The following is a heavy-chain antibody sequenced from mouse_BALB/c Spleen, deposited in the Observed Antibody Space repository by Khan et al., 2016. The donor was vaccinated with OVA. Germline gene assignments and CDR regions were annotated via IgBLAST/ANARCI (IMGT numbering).Heavy chain of an antibody. CDR1: GYTFTSYD. Sequence: VQLQQSGAELVKPGASVKLSCKASGYTFTSYDMNWVRQRPEQGLEWIGWIFPGDGSTKFNEKLKGKATLTTDKSSSTAYMQISRLTSEDSAVFFGARGGYGGFAYWGQGTLVTVSA. D-gene: IGHD2-14*01. J-gene: IGHJ3*01. V-gene: IGHV1S56*01. CDR3: ARGGYGGFAY. CDR2: IFPGDGST.